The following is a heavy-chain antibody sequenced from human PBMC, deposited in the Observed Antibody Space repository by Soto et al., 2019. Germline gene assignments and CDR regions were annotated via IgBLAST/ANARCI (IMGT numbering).Heavy chain of an antibody. Sequence: QLQLQESGPGLVEPSETLSLTCTVSGGSISDSDNYWGWIRQSPGKGLEWIGSMHYSGRVYQNPSHKSRVTIPVDTSKNQFSLKLSSVTAADTAVYYCARTYFGSGSQYYWGQGALVTVSS. J-gene: IGHJ4*02. CDR1: GGSISDSDNY. V-gene: IGHV4-39*01. CDR3: ARTYFGSGSQYY. D-gene: IGHD3-10*01. CDR2: MHYSGRV.